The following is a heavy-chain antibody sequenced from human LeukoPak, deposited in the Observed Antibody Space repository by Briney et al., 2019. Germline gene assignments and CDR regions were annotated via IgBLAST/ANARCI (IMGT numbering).Heavy chain of an antibody. Sequence: SETLSLTCAVYGGSFSGYYWSWIRQPPGKGLEWIGEINHSGSTNYNPSLKSRVTISVDTSKNQFSLKLSSVTAADTAVYYCARIRYDYVWGSHRSTYYFDYWGQGTLVTVSS. D-gene: IGHD3-16*02. J-gene: IGHJ4*02. CDR3: ARIRYDYVWGSHRSTYYFDY. CDR1: GGSFSGYY. V-gene: IGHV4-34*01. CDR2: INHSGST.